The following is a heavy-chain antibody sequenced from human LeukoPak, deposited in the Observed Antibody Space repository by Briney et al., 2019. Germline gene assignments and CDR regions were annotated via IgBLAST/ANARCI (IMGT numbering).Heavy chain of an antibody. CDR3: ARLSGYDWESFYDY. CDR2: VNRSGSS. CDR1: GGSFSGYS. Sequence: SETLSLTCAVYGGSFSGYSWSWLRQPPGKGLEWIGDVNRSGSSNYNPSLKSRVTISVDTSKNQFSLKLSSVTAADTAVYYCARLSGYDWESFYDYWGQGTLVTVSS. V-gene: IGHV4-34*01. J-gene: IGHJ4*02. D-gene: IGHD5-12*01.